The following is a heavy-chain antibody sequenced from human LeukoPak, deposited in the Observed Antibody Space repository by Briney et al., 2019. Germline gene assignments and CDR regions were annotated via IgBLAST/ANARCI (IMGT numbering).Heavy chain of an antibody. D-gene: IGHD2-15*01. CDR3: ERRIVVVVGASDHFDY. CDR2: ISPDGSDK. J-gene: IGHJ4*02. CDR1: GFTFSTYW. Sequence: GGSLRLSCVASGFTFSTYWMNWVRQAPGKGLERVGTISPDGSDKYYVDSVKGRFTISRDNAKTSLYLQINSLRADDTALYFCERRIVVVVGASDHFDYWGQGTLITVSS. V-gene: IGHV3-7*01.